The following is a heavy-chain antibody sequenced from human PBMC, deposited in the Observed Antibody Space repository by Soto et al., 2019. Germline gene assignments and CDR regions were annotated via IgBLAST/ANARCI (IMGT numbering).Heavy chain of an antibody. V-gene: IGHV4-59*01. J-gene: IGHJ3*02. CDR2: IYYSGST. CDR1: GGSISSYY. D-gene: IGHD6-19*01. Sequence: PSETLSLTCTVSGGSISSYYWSWIRQPPGKGLEWIGYIYYSGSTNYNPSLKSRVTISVDTSMNQFSLKLSSVTAADTAVYYCARDRLAVAGTAFDIWGQGTMVTVSS. CDR3: ARDRLAVAGTAFDI.